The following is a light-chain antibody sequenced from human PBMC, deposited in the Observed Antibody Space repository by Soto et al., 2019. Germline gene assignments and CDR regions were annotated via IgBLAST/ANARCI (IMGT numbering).Light chain of an antibody. CDR1: SCHSTYS. CDR3: ETWDSNTWL. V-gene: IGLV4-60*02. J-gene: IGLJ3*02. Sequence: QAVVTQSSSASASLGSWVRLTCTLSSCHSTYSIACHQQQPGKAPQYLMKVEGSGNYDKGTAVPDRFSGSRSGANRDLTISNLQFEDEAHYYCETWDSNTWLFGGGTKLTVL. CDR2: VEGSGNY.